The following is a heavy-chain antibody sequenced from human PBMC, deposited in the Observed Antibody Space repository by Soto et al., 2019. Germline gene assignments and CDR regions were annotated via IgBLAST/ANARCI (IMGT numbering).Heavy chain of an antibody. Sequence: QVQLVESGGGVVQPGRSPRLSCAASGFTFSSYGMHWVRQAPGKGLEWVAVIWYVGSNKYYADSVKGRFTISRDNSKXXLXXQMNSLRAEDTAVYYCAREKYLLAEGLAPLYYFDYWGQGTLVTVSS. J-gene: IGHJ4*02. CDR1: GFTFSSYG. D-gene: IGHD3-3*01. CDR2: IWYVGSNK. CDR3: AREKYLLAEGLAPLYYFDY. V-gene: IGHV3-33*01.